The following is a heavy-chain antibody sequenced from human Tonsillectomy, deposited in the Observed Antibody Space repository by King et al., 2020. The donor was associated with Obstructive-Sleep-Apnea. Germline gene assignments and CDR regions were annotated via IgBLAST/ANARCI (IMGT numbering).Heavy chain of an antibody. Sequence: QLQESGPGLVKPSETLSLTCTVSGGSISSSSYYWGWIRQPPGKGLEWIGSIYYSGSTYYNPSLKSRVTISVDTSKNQFSLKLSSVTAADTAVYYCAIERGITMVRGVIQRGWFDPWGQGTLVTVSS. D-gene: IGHD3-10*01. CDR3: AIERGITMVRGVIQRGWFDP. V-gene: IGHV4-39*07. J-gene: IGHJ5*02. CDR2: IYYSGST. CDR1: GGSISSSSYY.